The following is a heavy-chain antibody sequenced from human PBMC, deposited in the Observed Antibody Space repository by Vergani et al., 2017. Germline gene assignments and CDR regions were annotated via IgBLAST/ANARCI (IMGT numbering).Heavy chain of an antibody. J-gene: IGHJ3*02. CDR2: IIPIFGTA. Sequence: QVQLVQSGAELKKPGSSVKVSCKASGGTFSSYAISWVRQAPGQGLEWMGRIIPIFGTANYAQKFQGRVTITADESTSTAYMKLSSLRSEDTAVYYCARAGMATIEGAPDAFDIWGQGTMVTVSS. V-gene: IGHV1-69*13. D-gene: IGHD5-24*01. CDR3: ARAGMATIEGAPDAFDI. CDR1: GGTFSSYA.